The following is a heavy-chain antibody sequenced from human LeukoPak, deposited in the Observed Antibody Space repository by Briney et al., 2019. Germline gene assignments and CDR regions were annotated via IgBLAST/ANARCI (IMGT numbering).Heavy chain of an antibody. V-gene: IGHV3-7*05. CDR2: IKQDGSEK. J-gene: IGHJ4*02. Sequence: PGGSLRLSCAASGFTFSRYWMSWVRQAPGKGLEWVANIKQDGSEKYYVDSVKGRFTISRDNTKNSLYLQMNSLRAEDTAVYYCAKDRSSCWLPGDYWGQGTLVTVSS. D-gene: IGHD6-13*01. CDR1: GFTFSRYW. CDR3: AKDRSSCWLPGDY.